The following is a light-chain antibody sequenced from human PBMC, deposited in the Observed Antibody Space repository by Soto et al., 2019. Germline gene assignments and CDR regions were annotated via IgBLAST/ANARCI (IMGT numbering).Light chain of an antibody. Sequence: DIVMTQSPLSLPVTPGEPASISCRSSQSLLHSNGYNYLDWYLQKPGQSPQFLIYLGSYRASGVPDRFSGSGSGTDFTLEISRVEAEDVGVYYCMQALQTPFTFAQGTKLEI. V-gene: IGKV2-28*01. J-gene: IGKJ2*01. CDR1: QSLLHSNGYNY. CDR3: MQALQTPFT. CDR2: LGS.